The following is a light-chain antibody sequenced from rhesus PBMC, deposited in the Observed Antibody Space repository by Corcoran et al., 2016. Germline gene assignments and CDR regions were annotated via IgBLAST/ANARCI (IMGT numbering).Light chain of an antibody. J-gene: IGKJ1*01. CDR3: QHSYGTPRT. V-gene: IGKV1-74*01. CDR2: EAS. CDR1: ENVNNY. Sequence: DIQMTQSPSSLSASVGDRVTITCRASENVNNYLHWYQQKPGKAPKLLIYEASTLQSGVPSRFSGSGSGTDFTLTISSLQPEDFATYYCQHSYGTPRTFGQGTKVEIK.